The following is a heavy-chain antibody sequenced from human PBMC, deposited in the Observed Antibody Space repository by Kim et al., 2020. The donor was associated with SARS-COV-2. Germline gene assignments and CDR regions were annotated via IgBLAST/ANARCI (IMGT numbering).Heavy chain of an antibody. V-gene: IGHV1-2*02. J-gene: IGHJ5*02. Sequence: ASVKVSCKASGYTFTGYYMHWVRQAPGQGLEWMGWINPNSGGTNYAQKFQGRVTMTRDTSISTAYMELSRLRSDDTAVYYCARDPRRVYYGSGSYYPNTGFDPWGQGTLVTVSS. CDR1: GYTFTGYY. D-gene: IGHD3-10*01. CDR3: ARDPRRVYYGSGSYYPNTGFDP. CDR2: INPNSGGT.